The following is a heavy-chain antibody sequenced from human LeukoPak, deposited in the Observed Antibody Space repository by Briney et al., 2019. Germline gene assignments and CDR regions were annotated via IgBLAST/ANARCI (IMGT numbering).Heavy chain of an antibody. CDR3: ARDPSSPTDTSDLVAPEPYYYYGMDV. V-gene: IGHV4-39*07. CDR1: GGSISSSSYY. Sequence: SETLSLTCTVSGGSISSSSYYWGWIRQPPGKGLEWIGSIYYSGSTYYNPSLKSRVTISVDTSKNQFSLKLSSVTAADTAVYYCARDPSSPTDTSDLVAPEPYYYYGMDVWGQGTTVTVSS. J-gene: IGHJ6*02. D-gene: IGHD5-12*01. CDR2: IYYSGST.